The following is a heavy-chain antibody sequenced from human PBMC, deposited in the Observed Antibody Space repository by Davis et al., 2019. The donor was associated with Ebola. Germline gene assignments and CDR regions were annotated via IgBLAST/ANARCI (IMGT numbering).Heavy chain of an antibody. V-gene: IGHV1-24*01. J-gene: IGHJ3*02. CDR1: GYTLSELS. CDR2: FDPEDDET. Sequence: ASVKVSCKVSGYTLSELSMHWVRQAPGKGLEWMGGFDPEDDETIYAEKFQGRVTMTTDTSTSTAYMELRSLRSEDTALYYCTTPGGQDSGYDVFDIWGQGTMVTVSS. CDR3: TTPGGQDSGYDVFDI. D-gene: IGHD5-12*01.